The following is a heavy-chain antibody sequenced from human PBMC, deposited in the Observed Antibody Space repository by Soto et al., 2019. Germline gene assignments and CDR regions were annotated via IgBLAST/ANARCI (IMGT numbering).Heavy chain of an antibody. J-gene: IGHJ6*02. CDR1: GFTFSSYA. CDR3: ARAGTTGTTFYYHGMDV. CDR2: ISYDGSNK. D-gene: IGHD1-1*01. Sequence: SLRLSCAASGFTFSSYAMHWVRQAPGKGLEWVAVISYDGSNKYYADSVKGRLTSSRDNSKNTLYLQMNSLRAEDTAVYYCARAGTTGTTFYYHGMDVWGQGTTVAVSS. V-gene: IGHV3-30-3*01.